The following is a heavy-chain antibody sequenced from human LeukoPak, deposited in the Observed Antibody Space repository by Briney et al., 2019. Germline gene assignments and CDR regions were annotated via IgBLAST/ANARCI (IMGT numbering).Heavy chain of an antibody. J-gene: IGHJ4*02. CDR3: AKHSSGWPYYFDY. Sequence: GGSLRLSCAASGFTFSSYSMNWVRQAPGKGLEWVSSISSSSSYIYYADSVKGRFTISRDNSKNTLYLQMNSLRAEDTAVYYCAKHSSGWPYYFDYWGQGTLVTVSS. D-gene: IGHD6-19*01. CDR1: GFTFSSYS. V-gene: IGHV3-21*04. CDR2: ISSSSSYI.